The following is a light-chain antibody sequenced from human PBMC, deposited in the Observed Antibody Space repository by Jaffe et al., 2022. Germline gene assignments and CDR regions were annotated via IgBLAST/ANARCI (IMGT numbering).Light chain of an antibody. CDR3: HVWHTSGDHADHV. CDR2: DDS. V-gene: IGLV3-21*02. J-gene: IGLJ1*01. CDR1: KIGSKD. Sequence: SYVLTQAPSVSVAPGQTARITCGGTKIGSKDVHWYQQKPGQAPVLVVYDDSDRPSGIPERFSGSNSGNTATLTISRAEAGDEADYYCHVWHTSGDHADHVFGSGTKVTVL.